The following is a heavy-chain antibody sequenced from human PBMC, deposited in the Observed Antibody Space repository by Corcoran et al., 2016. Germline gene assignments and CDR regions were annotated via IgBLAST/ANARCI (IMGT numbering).Heavy chain of an antibody. Sequence: QLQQCGAGLLKPSETLSLTCAVYGGSFSGYDWSWIRQPPGKGLEWIGEINHSGSTNYNPSLKSRVTISVDTYKNQFSRKRSSVTAADTAGYYCARGEDIVVVPAAKAGWCDPWGQVTLFTVSS. V-gene: IGHV4-34*01. J-gene: IGHJ5*02. CDR3: ARGEDIVVVPAAKAGWCDP. CDR1: GGSFSGYD. CDR2: INHSGST. D-gene: IGHD2-2*01.